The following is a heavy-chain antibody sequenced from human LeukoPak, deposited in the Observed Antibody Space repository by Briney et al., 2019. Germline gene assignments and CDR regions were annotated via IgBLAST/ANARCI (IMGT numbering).Heavy chain of an antibody. Sequence: PGGSLRLSCAASGFTFSSYSMNWVRQAPGKGLEWVSSISSSSSYIYYADSVKGRFTISGDNAKNSLYLQMNSLRAEDTAVYYCARQYDSSDIWYYFDYWGQGTLVTVSS. CDR2: ISSSSSYI. CDR1: GFTFSSYS. CDR3: ARQYDSSDIWYYFDY. D-gene: IGHD3-22*01. J-gene: IGHJ4*02. V-gene: IGHV3-21*01.